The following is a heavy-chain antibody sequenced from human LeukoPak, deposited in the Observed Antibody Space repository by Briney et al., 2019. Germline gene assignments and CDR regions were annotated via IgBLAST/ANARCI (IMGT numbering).Heavy chain of an antibody. CDR1: GFIFSSYW. Sequence: GSLRLSCAASGFIFSSYWMSWVRQAPGKGLEWIGYIYYTGTTNYNPSLKSRVTLPVDTSKNQFSLKLSPVTAADTAVYYCAGGSKWLAFDYWGQGSLVTVSS. J-gene: IGHJ4*02. V-gene: IGHV4-59*01. CDR3: AGGSKWLAFDY. CDR2: IYYTGTT. D-gene: IGHD6-19*01.